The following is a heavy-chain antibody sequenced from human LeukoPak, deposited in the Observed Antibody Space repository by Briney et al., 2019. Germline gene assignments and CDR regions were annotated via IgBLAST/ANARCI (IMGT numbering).Heavy chain of an antibody. J-gene: IGHJ3*02. CDR1: GFTFSNAW. D-gene: IGHD3-16*01. CDR3: TTYRVGAWRAFDI. Sequence: GGSLRLSCAASGFTFSNAWMSWVRQAPGKGLEWVGRIKSKTDGGTTDYAAPVKGRFTISRDDSKNTLYQQMNSLKTEDTAVYYCTTYRVGAWRAFDIWGQGTMVTVSS. CDR2: IKSKTDGGTT. V-gene: IGHV3-15*01.